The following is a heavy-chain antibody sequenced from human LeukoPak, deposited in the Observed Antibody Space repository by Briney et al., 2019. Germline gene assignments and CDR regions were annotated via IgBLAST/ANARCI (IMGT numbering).Heavy chain of an antibody. Sequence: PGGSLRLSCAASGFTFSSYAMSWVRQAPGKGLEWVSAISGSGGSTYYADSVKGRFTISRDNSKNTLYLQMNSLRAEDTAVYYCAKDHRVDTAMDYFDYWGQGTLVTVSS. V-gene: IGHV3-23*01. CDR1: GFTFSSYA. CDR3: AKDHRVDTAMDYFDY. CDR2: ISGSGGST. J-gene: IGHJ4*02. D-gene: IGHD5-18*01.